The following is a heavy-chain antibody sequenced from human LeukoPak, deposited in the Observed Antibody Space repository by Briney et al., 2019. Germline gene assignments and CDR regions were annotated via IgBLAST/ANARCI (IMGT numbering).Heavy chain of an antibody. J-gene: IGHJ5*02. Sequence: PGXGGXGXGXIYYSGSNKYNPSLKRRVTISVDTSKNQFSLKLSSVTAANTAVYYCARSPGITIFGVVITNNWFDPWGQGTLVTVSS. CDR3: ARSPGITIFGVVITNNWFDP. CDR2: IYYSGSN. V-gene: IGHV4-59*01. D-gene: IGHD3-3*01.